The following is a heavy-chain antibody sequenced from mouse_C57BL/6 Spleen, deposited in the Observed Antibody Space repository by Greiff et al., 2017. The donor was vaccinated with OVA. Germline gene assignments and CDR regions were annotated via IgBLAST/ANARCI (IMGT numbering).Heavy chain of an antibody. CDR1: GYTFTSYW. Sequence: QVQLQQPGAELVMPGASVKLSCKASGYTFTSYWMHWVKQRPGQGLEWIGEIDPSDSYTNYNQKFKGKSTLTVDKSSSTAYMQLSSLTSEDSAVYYCAGIGDYFDYWGQGTTLTVSS. V-gene: IGHV1-69*01. CDR3: AGIGDYFDY. CDR2: IDPSDSYT. J-gene: IGHJ2*01.